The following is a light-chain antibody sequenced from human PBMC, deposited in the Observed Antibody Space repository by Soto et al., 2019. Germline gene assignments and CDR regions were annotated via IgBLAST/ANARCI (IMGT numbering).Light chain of an antibody. Sequence: DIQMTQSPSTLSASVVYRVTITFRASQSIGRFLAWYQHQPGKAPKLLIYDASTLESGVPSRFSGTGSGTEFTFSITSLQPEDFGTYYCQQCYMGWTFGQGTKVDIK. J-gene: IGKJ1*01. V-gene: IGKV1-5*01. CDR2: DAS. CDR3: QQCYMGWT. CDR1: QSIGRF.